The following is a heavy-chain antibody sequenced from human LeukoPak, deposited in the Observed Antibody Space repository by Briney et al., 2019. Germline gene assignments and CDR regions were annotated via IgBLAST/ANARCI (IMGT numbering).Heavy chain of an antibody. CDR1: GFTFTSYA. CDR2: ISASGTST. V-gene: IGHV3-23*01. CDR3: PKGACGSCYSGLAY. Sequence: PGGSLRLSCVASGFTFTSYAMTWVRQAPGKGLEWVSVISASGTSTYYADSVKGRFTISRDNSKNTLNLQMNTLRAEDTAEYYCPKGACGSCYSGLAYSGQPTLVTVSS. J-gene: IGHJ4*01. D-gene: IGHD2-15*01.